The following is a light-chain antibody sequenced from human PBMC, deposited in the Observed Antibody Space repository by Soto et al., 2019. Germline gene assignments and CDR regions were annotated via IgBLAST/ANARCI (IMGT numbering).Light chain of an antibody. CDR2: GAS. CDR1: QSVSSSY. J-gene: IGKJ5*01. Sequence: EIVLTQSPGTLSLSPGERATLSCRASQSVSSSYLAWYQQKPGQAPRLLIYGASSRATGIPDRFSGSGSGTDFTLTISRLEPEDFAVYYCQQYSSSTITFGQGTRLE. CDR3: QQYSSSTIT. V-gene: IGKV3-20*01.